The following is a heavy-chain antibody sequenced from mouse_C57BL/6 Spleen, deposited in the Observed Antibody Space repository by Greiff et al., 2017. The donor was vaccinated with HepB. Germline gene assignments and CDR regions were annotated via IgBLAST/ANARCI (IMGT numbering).Heavy chain of an antibody. V-gene: IGHV1-55*01. CDR3: ANSNSRYYAMDY. CDR2: IYPGSGST. D-gene: IGHD2-5*01. CDR1: GYTFTSYW. J-gene: IGHJ4*01. Sequence: VQLQQPGAGLVKPGASVKMSCKASGYTFTSYWITWVKQRPGQGLEWIGDIYPGSGSTNYNEKFKSKATLTVDTSSSTAYMQLSSLTSEDSAVYYCANSNSRYYAMDYWGQGTSVTVSS.